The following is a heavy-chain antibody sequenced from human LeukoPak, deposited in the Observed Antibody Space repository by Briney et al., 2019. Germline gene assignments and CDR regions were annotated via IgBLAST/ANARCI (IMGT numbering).Heavy chain of an antibody. CDR2: IYYSGST. J-gene: IGHJ3*02. V-gene: IGHV4-59*08. CDR1: GGSIRNYY. D-gene: IGHD3-9*01. CDR3: ARLRNYDILSGFFGFGI. Sequence: PSETLSLTCIVSGGSIRNYYWSWIRQSPGKGLEWLGYIYYSGSTKYNPSLKSRVTISVDTSKNQVSLKLSSVTAADTAIYYCARLRNYDILSGFFGFGIWGQGTMVTVSS.